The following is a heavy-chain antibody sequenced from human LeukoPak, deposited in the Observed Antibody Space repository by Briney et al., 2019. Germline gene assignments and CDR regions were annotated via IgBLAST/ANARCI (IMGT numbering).Heavy chain of an antibody. V-gene: IGHV1-18*01. CDR3: ARTGEWLLYSGFDY. CDR1: GYTFTSYG. D-gene: IGHD3-3*01. J-gene: IGHJ4*02. Sequence: GASVKVSCKASGYTFTSYGISWVRQAPGQGLEWMGWISAYNGNTNYTQKLQGRVTMTTDTSTNTAYMELRSLRSDDTAVYYCARTGEWLLYSGFDYWGQGTLVTVSS. CDR2: ISAYNGNT.